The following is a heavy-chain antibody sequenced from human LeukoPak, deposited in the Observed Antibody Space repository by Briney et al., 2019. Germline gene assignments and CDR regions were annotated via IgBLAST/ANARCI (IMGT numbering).Heavy chain of an antibody. J-gene: IGHJ4*02. CDR1: GYTVTGYY. D-gene: IGHD3-3*01. Sequence: ASVKVSCKASGYTVTGYYMHWVRQAPGQGLEWVGWINPSGGSTSYAQKFQGRVTMTRDTSTSTVYMELSSLRSEDTAVYYCARDPFETRVVSAPNLWYWGQGTLVTVSS. CDR3: ARDPFETRVVSAPNLWY. CDR2: INPSGGST. V-gene: IGHV1-46*01.